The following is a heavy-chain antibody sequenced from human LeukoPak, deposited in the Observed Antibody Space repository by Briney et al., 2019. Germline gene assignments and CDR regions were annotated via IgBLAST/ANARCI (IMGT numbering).Heavy chain of an antibody. J-gene: IGHJ4*02. Sequence: GGSLRLACAAAGFTLSSYFTSWVRQAPEGGLGWVSYISSSSSTIYYADSVKGRFTISRDNAKHSLYPRLNRLIAKDTSVYYCASGNYYGSGSYSSFDYWGQGTLVTVSS. CDR1: GFTLSSYF. D-gene: IGHD3-10*01. CDR2: ISSSSSTI. CDR3: ASGNYYGSGSYSSFDY. V-gene: IGHV3-48*01.